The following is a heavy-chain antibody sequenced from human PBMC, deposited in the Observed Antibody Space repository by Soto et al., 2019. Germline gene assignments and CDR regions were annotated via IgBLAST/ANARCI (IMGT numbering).Heavy chain of an antibody. Sequence: ASVKVSCKASGYSFTSYDINWVRQATGQGLEWMGWMNPNSGDTGYAQKFQGRVTMTRNTSISTAYMELSSLRSEDTAVYYCARRGEDCSGGRCYLRFDPWGQGTLVTVS. D-gene: IGHD2-15*01. J-gene: IGHJ5*02. CDR3: ARRGEDCSGGRCYLRFDP. V-gene: IGHV1-8*01. CDR1: GYSFTSYD. CDR2: MNPNSGDT.